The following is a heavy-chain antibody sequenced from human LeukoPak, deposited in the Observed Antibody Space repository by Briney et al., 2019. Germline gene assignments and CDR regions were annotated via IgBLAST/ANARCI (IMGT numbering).Heavy chain of an antibody. CDR3: ARGTIFGVVIIADYGMDV. CDR2: ISTSSNYI. CDR1: GFTFSRYS. D-gene: IGHD3-3*01. V-gene: IGHV3-21*01. Sequence: PGGSLRLSCAASGFTFSRYSMDWVRQAPGKGLEWVSSISTSSNYIYYADSVKGRFTISRDNAKNSLYLQMNSLRAEDTAVYYCARGTIFGVVIIADYGMDVWGQGTTVTVSS. J-gene: IGHJ6*02.